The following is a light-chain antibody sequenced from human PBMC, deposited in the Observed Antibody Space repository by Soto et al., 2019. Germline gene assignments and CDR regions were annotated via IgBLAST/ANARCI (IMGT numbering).Light chain of an antibody. Sequence: EIVLTQSPGTLSLSPRERATLSCRASQSVSSSYLAWYQQKPGQAPRLLIYGASSRATGIPDRFSGSGSGTDFTLTISRLEPEDFAVYYCQQYGSSPTFGGGTKV. CDR2: GAS. CDR3: QQYGSSPT. CDR1: QSVSSSY. V-gene: IGKV3-20*01. J-gene: IGKJ4*01.